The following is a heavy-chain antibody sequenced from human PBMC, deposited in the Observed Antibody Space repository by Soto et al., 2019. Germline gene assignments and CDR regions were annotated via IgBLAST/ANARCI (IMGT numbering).Heavy chain of an antibody. V-gene: IGHV3-73*01. D-gene: IGHD5-12*01. CDR1: GFIFSGSA. J-gene: IGHJ4*02. CDR3: TTRGDGYNADYDY. CDR2: IRSKANSYAT. Sequence: EVQLVESGGGLVQPGGSLKLSCAASGFIFSGSAIHWVRQASGEGLEWVGRIRSKANSYATACAASLKGRFTISRDDSKNTAYLQMNSLKTEDTAVYYCTTRGDGYNADYDYWGQGTLVTASS.